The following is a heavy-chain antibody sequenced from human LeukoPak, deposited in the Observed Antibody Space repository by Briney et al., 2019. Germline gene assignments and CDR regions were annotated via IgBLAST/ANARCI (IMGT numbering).Heavy chain of an antibody. V-gene: IGHV3-23*01. D-gene: IGHD3-22*01. CDR1: GFTFSSYA. CDR2: ISGSGGST. CDR3: AKGPITMIVVVITPIDY. J-gene: IGHJ4*02. Sequence: GSLRLSCAASGFTFSSYAMSWVRQAPGKGLEWVSAISGSGGSTYYADSVKGRFTISRDNSKNTLYLQMNSLRAEDTAVYYCAKGPITMIVVVITPIDYWGQGTLVTVSS.